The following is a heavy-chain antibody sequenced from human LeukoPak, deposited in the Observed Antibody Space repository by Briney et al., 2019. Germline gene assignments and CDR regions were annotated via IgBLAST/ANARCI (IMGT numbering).Heavy chain of an antibody. J-gene: IGHJ4*02. CDR1: GGSISSNY. D-gene: IGHD6-6*01. Sequence: SETLSLTCTVPGGSISSNYWSWIRQPPGKGLEWIGDIYYSGRTNYNPSLKSRVTISVDTSKNHFSLKLSSVTAADTAVYYCASESSSSSYWGQGTLVTVSS. V-gene: IGHV4-59*08. CDR2: IYYSGRT. CDR3: ASESSSSSY.